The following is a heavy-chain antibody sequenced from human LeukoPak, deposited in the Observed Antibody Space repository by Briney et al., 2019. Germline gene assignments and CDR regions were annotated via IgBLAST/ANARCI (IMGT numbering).Heavy chain of an antibody. CDR2: INPSGRI. Sequence: PSETLSLTCAVYGGSFSGYYWTWIRQAPGKGLEWIGEINPSGRISYNPSLKSRLTISVDASKNQFSLNLRSLTAAGTAVYYCARGRQEVSMIVVVMTGVSYYLDVWGKGTTVTVS. D-gene: IGHD3-22*01. J-gene: IGHJ6*03. V-gene: IGHV4-34*01. CDR1: GGSFSGYY. CDR3: ARGRQEVSMIVVVMTGVSYYLDV.